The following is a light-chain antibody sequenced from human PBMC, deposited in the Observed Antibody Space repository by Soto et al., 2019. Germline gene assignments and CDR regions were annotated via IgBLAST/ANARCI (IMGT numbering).Light chain of an antibody. CDR1: QSVSSH. Sequence: EVVLTQSTATLSLSPGERVILSCRASQSVSSHLAWYQQKPGQAPRLLINDASNRAAGVPARFSGSGSETDFTLTISSLEPEDFAVYYCQQRSNWITFGQGTRLEIK. V-gene: IGKV3-11*01. CDR3: QQRSNWIT. CDR2: DAS. J-gene: IGKJ5*01.